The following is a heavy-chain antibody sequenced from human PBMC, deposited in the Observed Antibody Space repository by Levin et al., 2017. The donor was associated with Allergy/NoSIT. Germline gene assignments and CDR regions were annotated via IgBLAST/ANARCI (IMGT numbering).Heavy chain of an antibody. CDR3: TRGVLDS. J-gene: IGHJ4*02. CDR1: GFSFSNFG. CDR2: ISGTTDYV. Sequence: GGSLRLSCAASGFSFSNFGMNWVRQAPGKGLEWISSISGTTDYVFYADSVKGRFTISRDDSRNSLYLQMSSLRVEDTAVYYCTRGVLDSWGQGTLVTVSS. D-gene: IGHD6-6*01. V-gene: IGHV3-21*06.